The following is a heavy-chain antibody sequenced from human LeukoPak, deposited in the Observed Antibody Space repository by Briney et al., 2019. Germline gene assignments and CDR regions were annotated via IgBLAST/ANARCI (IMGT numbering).Heavy chain of an antibody. V-gene: IGHV4-39*01. D-gene: IGHD5-24*01. Sequence: SETLSLTCTVSGGSISSSDYYWAWIRQPPGRSLEWIGSIYYSGNTHYNPSLKSRVTISVDTSKNQFSLKLSSVTAADTAVYYCARQGLIVMAGEGDFDYWGQGTLVTVSS. CDR2: IYYSGNT. CDR3: ARQGLIVMAGEGDFDY. CDR1: GGSISSSDYY. J-gene: IGHJ4*02.